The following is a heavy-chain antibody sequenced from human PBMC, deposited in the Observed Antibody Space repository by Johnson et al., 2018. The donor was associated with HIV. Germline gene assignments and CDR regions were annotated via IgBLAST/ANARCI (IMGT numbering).Heavy chain of an antibody. V-gene: IGHV3-30-3*01. Sequence: QEQLVESGGGVVQPGRSLRLSCAASGFTFSSYAMHWVRQAPGKGLEWVAVISYDGSNKYYTDSVKGRFTISRDNSKNTLYLQMNSLRAEDTAIYYCARPSVITTLTTTPWAFDIWGQGTMVTVSS. CDR1: GFTFSSYA. CDR3: ARPSVITTLTTTPWAFDI. J-gene: IGHJ3*02. D-gene: IGHD4-17*01. CDR2: ISYDGSNK.